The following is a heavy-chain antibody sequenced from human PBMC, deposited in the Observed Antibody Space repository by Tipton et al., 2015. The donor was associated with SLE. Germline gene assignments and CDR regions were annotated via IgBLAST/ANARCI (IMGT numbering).Heavy chain of an antibody. D-gene: IGHD6-13*01. V-gene: IGHV3-21*01. CDR1: GFTFSSYS. Sequence: QLVQSGGGLVKPGGSLRLSCAASGFTFSSYSMNWVRQAPGKGLEWVSSISSSSSYIYYADSVKGRFTISRDNAKNSLYLQMNSLRAEDTAVYYCARDQQQAAGWFDPWGQGTLVTVSS. CDR2: ISSSSSYI. CDR3: ARDQQQAAGWFDP. J-gene: IGHJ5*02.